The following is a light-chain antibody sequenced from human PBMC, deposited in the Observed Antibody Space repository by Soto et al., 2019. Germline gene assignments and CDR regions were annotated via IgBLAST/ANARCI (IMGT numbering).Light chain of an antibody. Sequence: DIQMTQSPSTLSASVGDRVTITCRASQSISSWLAWYQQNPGKAPKLLIYDASSLESGVPSRFSGSGSGTEFTLTISSLQPDDFATYSCQQYNSYSRTFGQGTKLEIK. CDR3: QQYNSYSRT. CDR1: QSISSW. V-gene: IGKV1-5*01. J-gene: IGKJ2*02. CDR2: DAS.